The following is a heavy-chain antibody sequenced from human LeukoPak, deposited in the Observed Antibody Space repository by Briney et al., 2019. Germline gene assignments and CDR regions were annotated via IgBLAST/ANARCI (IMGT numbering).Heavy chain of an antibody. CDR2: ISSSSSYI. CDR3: AREVSSGWYYFDY. V-gene: IGHV3-21*01. J-gene: IGHJ4*02. Sequence: GGSLRLSCAASGFTFSSYSMYWVRQAPGKGLEWVSSISSSSSYIYYADSVKGRFTISRDNAKNSLYLQMNSLRAEDTAVYYCAREVSSGWYYFDYWGQGTLVTVSS. D-gene: IGHD6-19*01. CDR1: GFTFSSYS.